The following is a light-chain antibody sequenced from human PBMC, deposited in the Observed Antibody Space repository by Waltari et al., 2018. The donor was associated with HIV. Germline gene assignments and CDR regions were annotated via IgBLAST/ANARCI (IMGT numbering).Light chain of an antibody. CDR2: ECS. CDR1: SSDVGGYNY. J-gene: IGLJ2*01. CDR3: SSYTSSSTPHVV. V-gene: IGLV2-14*01. Sequence: QSALTQPASVSGSPGQSITISCTGTSSDVGGYNYVSWYQQHPGKAPKLMIYECSKRPAGVSNRFSGSKSGNTASLTISGLQAEDEADYYCSSYTSSSTPHVVFGGGTKLTVL.